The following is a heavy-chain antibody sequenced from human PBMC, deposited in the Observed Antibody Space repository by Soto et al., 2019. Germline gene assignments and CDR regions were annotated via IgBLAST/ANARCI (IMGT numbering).Heavy chain of an antibody. CDR2: INEDSSYI. CDR3: VRDFGWYFRSGYMDV. Sequence: EVHLVESGGGLVKPGGSLRLSCAASGFSFISYSMNWVRQAPGKGLEWVSSINEDSSYIYYAHSLRGRFTISRDNAKDSLYLQMNSLSAEDTAVYYCVRDFGWYFRSGYMDVWGDGATVTVSS. V-gene: IGHV3-21*01. D-gene: IGHD3-3*01. J-gene: IGHJ6*03. CDR1: GFSFISYS.